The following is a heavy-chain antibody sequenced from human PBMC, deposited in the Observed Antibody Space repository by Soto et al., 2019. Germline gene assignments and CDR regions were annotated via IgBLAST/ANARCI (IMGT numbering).Heavy chain of an antibody. D-gene: IGHD3-10*01. CDR2: ISGAGTTT. J-gene: IGHJ4*02. CDR3: AKDQRSTSSRGVLDY. V-gene: IGHV3-23*01. Sequence: EVQLLQSGGGLVQPGGSLRLSCAASGFTFSSYAMSWVRQAPGKGLEWVSGISGAGTTTYYADSVKGRFTISRDNSMNTLYLQMNSLRAEDTAVYFCAKDQRSTSSRGVLDYWGQGTLVTVSS. CDR1: GFTFSSYA.